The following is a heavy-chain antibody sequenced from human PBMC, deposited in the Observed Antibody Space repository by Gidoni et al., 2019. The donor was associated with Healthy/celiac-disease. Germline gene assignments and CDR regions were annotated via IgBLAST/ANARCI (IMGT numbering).Heavy chain of an antibody. Sequence: QVQLQQWGAGLLKPSETLSLTCAVYGGSFSGYYWSWIRQPPGKGLEWIGEINHSGSTNYNPSLKSRVTISVDTSKNQFSLKLSSVTAADTAVYYCARFRRTYYYDSSGLSGFDYWGQGTLVTVSS. CDR1: GGSFSGYY. J-gene: IGHJ4*02. CDR2: INHSGST. V-gene: IGHV4-34*01. D-gene: IGHD3-22*01. CDR3: ARFRRTYYYDSSGLSGFDY.